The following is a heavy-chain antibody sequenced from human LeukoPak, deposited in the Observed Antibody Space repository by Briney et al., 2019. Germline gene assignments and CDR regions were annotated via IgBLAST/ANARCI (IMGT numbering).Heavy chain of an antibody. CDR2: ISGSGGGS. D-gene: IGHD6-13*01. CDR3: AKGRGSSWFTSSYSMDV. Sequence: GGSLRLSCAASGFTFSFSAMTWVRQPPGKGLEWVSPISGSGGGSYYADSVKGRFTISRDNSKNTLYLQMNSLRAEDTAVYYCAKGRGSSWFTSSYSMDVWGKGTTVTVSS. V-gene: IGHV3-23*01. CDR1: GFTFSFSA. J-gene: IGHJ6*03.